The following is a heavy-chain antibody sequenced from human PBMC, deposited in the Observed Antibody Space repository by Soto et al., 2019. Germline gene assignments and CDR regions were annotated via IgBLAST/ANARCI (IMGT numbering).Heavy chain of an antibody. Sequence: VGSLRLSCVASGFPFSSYAMSWVRQTPGRGLEWVSGISGSGGRTYYADSVKGRFTISRDNSNNTLSLQMHILRVEDTAVYFCAKGGYYSLFDIWGQGTMVTVSS. J-gene: IGHJ3*02. V-gene: IGHV3-23*01. D-gene: IGHD3-16*01. CDR3: AKGGYYSLFDI. CDR2: ISGSGGRT. CDR1: GFPFSSYA.